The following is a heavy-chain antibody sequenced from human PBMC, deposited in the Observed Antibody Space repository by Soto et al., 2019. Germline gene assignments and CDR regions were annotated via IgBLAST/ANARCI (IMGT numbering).Heavy chain of an antibody. CDR1: GFSLSTSGVG. D-gene: IGHD3-22*01. CDR3: AYSDSSGYIRYYFDY. V-gene: IGHV2-5*02. Sequence: QITLKESGPTLVKPTQTLTLTCTFSGFSLSTSGVGVGWIRQPPGKALEWLALIYWDDDKRYSPSLKSRLTTTKDPSKNQVVLTMTNMDPVDTATYYCAYSDSSGYIRYYFDYWGQGTLVTVSS. J-gene: IGHJ4*02. CDR2: IYWDDDK.